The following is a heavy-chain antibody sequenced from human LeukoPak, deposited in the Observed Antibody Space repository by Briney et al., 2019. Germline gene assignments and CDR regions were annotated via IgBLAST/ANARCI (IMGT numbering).Heavy chain of an antibody. D-gene: IGHD1-1*01. CDR2: ISDSGGVT. Sequence: GESLRLSCAASGFTFNNYAMSWVRQAPGKGLEWGSAISDSGGVTKYADSVKGRFTISRDNSKNTLYLQMDSLRAEDTAVYYCARSRPATGTSRHPFDIWGQGTVVTVSS. V-gene: IGHV3-23*01. CDR3: ARSRPATGTSRHPFDI. J-gene: IGHJ3*02. CDR1: GFTFNNYA.